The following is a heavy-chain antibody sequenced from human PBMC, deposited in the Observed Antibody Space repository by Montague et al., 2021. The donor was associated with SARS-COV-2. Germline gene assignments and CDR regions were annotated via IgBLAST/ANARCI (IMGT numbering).Heavy chain of an antibody. CDR3: ARDARYDFWSGYYFDY. Sequence: SLRLSCAASGFTFSSYSMNWVRRAPGKGLEWVSSISSSSSYIYYADSVEGRFTISRDNAKNSPYLQMNSLRAEDTAVYYCARDARYDFWSGYYFDYWGQGTLVTVSS. J-gene: IGHJ4*02. CDR1: GFTFSSYS. D-gene: IGHD3-3*01. V-gene: IGHV3-21*01. CDR2: ISSSSSYI.